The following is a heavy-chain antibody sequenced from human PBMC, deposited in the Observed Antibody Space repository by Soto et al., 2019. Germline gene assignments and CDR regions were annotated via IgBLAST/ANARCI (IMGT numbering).Heavy chain of an antibody. D-gene: IGHD6-13*01. CDR2: IYYSGST. CDR1: GGSISSSSYY. Sequence: PSETLSLTCTVSGGSISSSSYYWGWIRQPPGKGLEWIGSIYYSGSTYYNPSLKSRVTISVDTSKNQFSLKLSSVTAADTAVYYCARQMYSSSWYGMDSCYYYYGMDVWGQGTTVTVSS. J-gene: IGHJ6*02. CDR3: ARQMYSSSWYGMDSCYYYYGMDV. V-gene: IGHV4-39*01.